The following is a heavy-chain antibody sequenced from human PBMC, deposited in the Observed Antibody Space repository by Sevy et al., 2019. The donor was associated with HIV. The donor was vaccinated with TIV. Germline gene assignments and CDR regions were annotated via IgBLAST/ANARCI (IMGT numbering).Heavy chain of an antibody. CDR3: ARLICTNGICYLDY. Sequence: GESLKISCKGSGYTFTRYWIGWVRQMPEKGLEWMGIIYPDDSETRYSPSFQGQVTISADKSISTAYMQWGSLRASDTAMYYCARLICTNGICYLDYWGQGTLVTVSS. CDR2: IYPDDSET. V-gene: IGHV5-51*01. CDR1: GYTFTRYW. D-gene: IGHD2-8*01. J-gene: IGHJ4*02.